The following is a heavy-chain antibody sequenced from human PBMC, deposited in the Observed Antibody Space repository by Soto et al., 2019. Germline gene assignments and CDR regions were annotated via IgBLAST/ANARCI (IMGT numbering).Heavy chain of an antibody. CDR1: GGSFSNNS. CDR2: IILPFGTP. CDR3: ARGPDYEGYFDY. J-gene: IGHJ4*02. V-gene: IGHV1-69*13. D-gene: IGHD4-17*01. Sequence: GASVKVSCKASGGSFSNNSICWVRQAPGQGLEWMGVIILPFGTPNYAQTFQGRVTITADESMTTAYMELSGLRSEDTAVYYCARGPDYEGYFDYWGRGTLVTVSS.